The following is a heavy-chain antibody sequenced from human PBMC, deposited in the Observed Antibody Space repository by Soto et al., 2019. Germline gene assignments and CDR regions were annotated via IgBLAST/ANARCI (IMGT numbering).Heavy chain of an antibody. CDR2: TYYSGST. J-gene: IGHJ5*02. Sequence: SETLSLTCTVSGGSISSYYWSWIRQPPGKGLEWIGYTYYSGSTNYNPSLESRVTMSVDTSKNQFSLKLNSVTAADTAVYYCARTYCSGANCYPGGNWFDPWGQGTLVTVSS. D-gene: IGHD2-15*01. CDR1: GGSISSYY. CDR3: ARTYCSGANCYPGGNWFDP. V-gene: IGHV4-59*01.